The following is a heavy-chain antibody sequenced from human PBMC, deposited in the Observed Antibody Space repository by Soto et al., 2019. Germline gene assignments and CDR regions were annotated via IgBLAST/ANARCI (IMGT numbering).Heavy chain of an antibody. V-gene: IGHV1-69*04. Sequence: SVKVSCKASGGTFSSYTICWVRQAPGQGLEWMGRIIPILGIANYAQKFQGRVTITADKSTSTAYMELSSLRSEDTAVYYCARDPTTVLRYFDWSQGWGQRTPVTVSS. CDR2: IIPILGIA. D-gene: IGHD3-9*01. J-gene: IGHJ4*02. CDR1: GGTFSSYT. CDR3: ARDPTTVLRYFDWSQG.